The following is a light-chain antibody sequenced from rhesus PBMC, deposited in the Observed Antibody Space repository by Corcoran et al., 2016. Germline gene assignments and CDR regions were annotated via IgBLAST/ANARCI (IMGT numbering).Light chain of an antibody. Sequence: ETVLTQSPATLSLSPGEKATLSGRARQSVGSNLAWYQQKPGQAPNLLSNDASTRATNTPDRFRGSWSGTEFTLTISSLEPEDVGLYYCHQYDNWNRFGQGTKVEIK. CDR2: DAS. J-gene: IGKJ2*01. CDR3: HQYDNWNR. CDR1: QSVGSN. V-gene: IGKV3-42*02.